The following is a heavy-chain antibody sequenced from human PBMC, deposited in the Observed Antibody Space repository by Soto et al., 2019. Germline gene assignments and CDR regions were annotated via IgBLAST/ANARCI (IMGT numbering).Heavy chain of an antibody. V-gene: IGHV3-66*01. CDR2: IQSGGPT. J-gene: IGHJ6*04. D-gene: IGHD2-15*01. CDR3: ARDDVLWDGGRCYGVPLDV. CDR1: GFTVSSKY. Sequence: EVQLVESGGGLVQPGGSLRLSCAASGFTVSSKYMSWVRQAPGKGLEWVSLIQSGGPTYYADSVKGRFTISRDTSENTVHLQMDSLRAEDTAVYYCARDDVLWDGGRCYGVPLDVWGTGTTVTVSS.